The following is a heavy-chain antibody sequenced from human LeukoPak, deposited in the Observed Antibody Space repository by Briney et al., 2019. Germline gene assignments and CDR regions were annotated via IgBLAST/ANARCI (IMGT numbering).Heavy chain of an antibody. V-gene: IGHV3-30-3*01. Sequence: PGGSLRLSCAASGFTFSDYAIHWVRQAPGKGLKWVAVISYDGTIKYYADTVKGRFTVSRDKSKSTLYLQMSSLRTDDTAMYYCAKDSQQYGLLYFGHYFDYWGQGTLVTVPS. CDR1: GFTFSDYA. J-gene: IGHJ4*02. CDR3: AKDSQQYGLLYFGHYFDY. D-gene: IGHD3-10*01. CDR2: ISYDGTIK.